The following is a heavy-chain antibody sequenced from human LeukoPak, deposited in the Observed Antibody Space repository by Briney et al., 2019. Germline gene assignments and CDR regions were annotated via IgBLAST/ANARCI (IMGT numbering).Heavy chain of an antibody. J-gene: IGHJ4*02. CDR2: ISGAATHT. V-gene: IGHV3-23*01. CDR3: ANHKDDSASSIHY. Sequence: GGSLRLSCAASGFTFSGSAMSWVRQAPGKGLEWVSAISGAATHTYYADSMKGRFTISRDNSKNTLYLQMSGLRAEDAAVYYCANHKDDSASSIHYWGQGTLVTVSS. CDR1: GFTFSGSA. D-gene: IGHD6-6*01.